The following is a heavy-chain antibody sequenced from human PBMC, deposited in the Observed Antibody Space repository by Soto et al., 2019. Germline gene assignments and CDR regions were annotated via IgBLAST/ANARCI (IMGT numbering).Heavy chain of an antibody. CDR3: AIDLCYYYDCSFYSFDY. CDR1: GGSVSSGSYY. V-gene: IGHV4-61*01. D-gene: IGHD3-22*01. J-gene: IGHJ4*02. CDR2: IYYSGST. Sequence: SETLSLTCTVSGGSVSSGSYYWSWIRQPPGKGLEWIGYIYYSGSTNYKPSLKSRVTISVDTSKNQFSLKLNSVTAADTAVYYCAIDLCYYYDCSFYSFDYWGQGTLVTVSS.